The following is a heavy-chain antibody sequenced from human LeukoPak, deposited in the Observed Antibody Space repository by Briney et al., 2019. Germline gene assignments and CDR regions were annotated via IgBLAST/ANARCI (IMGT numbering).Heavy chain of an antibody. CDR2: IKRKTDAGTT. D-gene: IGHD4-17*01. J-gene: IGHJ4*02. CDR1: GFIFNNTW. V-gene: IGHV3-15*01. CDR3: TTEDYGDYVSPH. Sequence: GGSLRLSCAASGFIFNNTWISWVRQAPGKGLERVGRIKRKTDAGTTDYAAPVKGRFIISRDDSKDTLYLQMDSLKTEDTAVYYCTTEDYGDYVSPHWGQGTLVTVSS.